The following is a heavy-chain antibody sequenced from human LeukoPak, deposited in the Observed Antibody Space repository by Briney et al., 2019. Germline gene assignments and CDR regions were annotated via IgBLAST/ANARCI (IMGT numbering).Heavy chain of an antibody. J-gene: IGHJ4*02. CDR3: ARQIQSGFRYSGNDLGVDY. CDR2: IYPGDSDT. Sequence: GEFLKISCKGSGYSFTSHWIGWVRQMPGKGLEWMGIIYPGDSDTRYSPSFQGQVTISADKSISTAYLQWSSLKASDTAMYYCARQIQSGFRYSGNDLGVDYWGQGTLVTVSS. D-gene: IGHD5-12*01. V-gene: IGHV5-51*01. CDR1: GYSFTSHW.